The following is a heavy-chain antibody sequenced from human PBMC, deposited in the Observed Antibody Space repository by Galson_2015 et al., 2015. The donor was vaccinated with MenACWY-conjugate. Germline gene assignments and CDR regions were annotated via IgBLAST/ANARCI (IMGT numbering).Heavy chain of an antibody. CDR3: TRDRKGLIASVPSNWFDP. CDR1: GFTFSNYW. CDR2: INRDGTST. D-gene: IGHD1-14*01. J-gene: IGHJ5*02. Sequence: SLRLSCAASGFTFSNYWMHWVRQTPGKGLVWVSRINRDGTSTTCADSVKGRFTISRDNAKNTLILQMNSLRVEDTAVYYCTRDRKGLIASVPSNWFDPWGQGTLVTVSS. V-gene: IGHV3-74*01.